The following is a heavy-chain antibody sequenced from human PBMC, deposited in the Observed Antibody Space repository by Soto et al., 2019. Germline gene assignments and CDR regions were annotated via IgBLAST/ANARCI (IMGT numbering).Heavy chain of an antibody. CDR2: IYYTGTT. D-gene: IGHD5-12*01. CDR3: ARGGNRYSNTAAGVGGFDF. CDR1: GVSISSSY. Sequence: PSETLSLTCTVSGVSISSSYWSWIRQSPGTGLEWIGYIYYTGTTNYNPSLKRRVTISLDTAKNQFSLNVNSLTTADTAVYFCARGGNRYSNTAAGVGGFDFWGQ. J-gene: IGHJ4*02. V-gene: IGHV4-59*01.